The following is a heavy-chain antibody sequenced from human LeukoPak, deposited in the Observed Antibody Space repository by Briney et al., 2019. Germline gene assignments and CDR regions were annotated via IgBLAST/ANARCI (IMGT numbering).Heavy chain of an antibody. CDR2: ISYDGSNK. CDR3: ARDHRVVRDAFDI. J-gene: IGHJ3*02. V-gene: IGHV3-30-3*01. Sequence: GRSLRLSCAASGFTFSSYAMHWVRQAPGKGLEWVAVISYDGSNKYYADSVKGRFTISRDNSKNTLYLQMNSLRAEDTAVYYCARDHRVVRDAFDIWGQGTIVTVSS. CDR1: GFTFSSYA. D-gene: IGHD2-15*01.